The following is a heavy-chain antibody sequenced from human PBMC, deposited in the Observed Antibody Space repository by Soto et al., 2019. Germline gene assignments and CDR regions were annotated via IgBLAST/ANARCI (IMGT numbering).Heavy chain of an antibody. Sequence: PSETLSLTCTVSGGSISSGDYYWSWIRQPPGKGLEWIGYIYYSGSTNYNPSLKSRVTISVDTSKNQFSLKLSSVTAADTAVYYYASARGIAAAGTFDYWGQGTLVTVSS. J-gene: IGHJ4*02. CDR1: GGSISSGDYY. CDR2: IYYSGST. CDR3: ASARGIAAAGTFDY. D-gene: IGHD6-13*01. V-gene: IGHV4-61*08.